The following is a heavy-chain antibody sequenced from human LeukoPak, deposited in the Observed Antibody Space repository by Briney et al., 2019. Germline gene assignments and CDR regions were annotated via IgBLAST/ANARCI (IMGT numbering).Heavy chain of an antibody. CDR3: ARDPAIVVVPADDAFDI. J-gene: IGHJ3*02. CDR2: IKQDGSEK. CDR1: GFTFSSYW. V-gene: IGHV3-7*01. D-gene: IGHD2-2*01. Sequence: PGGSLRLSCVASGFTFSSYWMSWVRQAPGKGLEWVANIKQDGSEKYYVDSVKGRFTISRDNAKNSLYLQMNSLRAEDTAVYYCARDPAIVVVPADDAFDIWGQGTMVTVSS.